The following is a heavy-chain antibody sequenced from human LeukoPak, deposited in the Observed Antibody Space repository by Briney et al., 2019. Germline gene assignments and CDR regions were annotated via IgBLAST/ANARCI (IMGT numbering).Heavy chain of an antibody. Sequence: GGSLRLSCAASGFTFSSYSMNWVRQAPGKGLEWASYISSSSSTIYYADSVKGRFTISRDNAKNSLYLQMNSLRAEDTAVYYCARSMEGIAVAGFDYWGQGTLVTVSS. CDR2: ISSSSSTI. V-gene: IGHV3-48*04. CDR3: ARSMEGIAVAGFDY. J-gene: IGHJ4*02. D-gene: IGHD6-19*01. CDR1: GFTFSSYS.